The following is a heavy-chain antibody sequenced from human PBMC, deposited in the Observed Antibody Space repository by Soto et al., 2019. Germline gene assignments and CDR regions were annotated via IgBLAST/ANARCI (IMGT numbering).Heavy chain of an antibody. Sequence: TFTDYYIHWVRQAPGQGLEWMGMINPSGGSTDYAQKFRGRVTMTRDASTGTVYMELSSLRSEDTAVYYCARPPFPGCINAVCYPFDYWGQGTLVTVS. CDR3: ARPPFPGCINAVCYPFDY. CDR2: INPSGGST. D-gene: IGHD2-8*01. CDR1: TFTDYY. J-gene: IGHJ4*02. V-gene: IGHV1-46*01.